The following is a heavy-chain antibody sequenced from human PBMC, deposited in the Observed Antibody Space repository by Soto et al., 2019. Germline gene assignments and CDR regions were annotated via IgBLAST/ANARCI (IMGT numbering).Heavy chain of an antibody. D-gene: IGHD6-19*01. CDR3: LSARFDY. V-gene: IGHV4-34*01. J-gene: IGHJ4*02. CDR1: GGSFNSNY. CDR2: INHSGST. Sequence: SETLSLTCVVYGGSFNSNYWTWVRQPPGKGLEWIGEINHSGSTNYNASLKSRVTISVDTSKKQFSLNLRSVTAADTAVYYCLSARFDYWGQGTLVTVSS.